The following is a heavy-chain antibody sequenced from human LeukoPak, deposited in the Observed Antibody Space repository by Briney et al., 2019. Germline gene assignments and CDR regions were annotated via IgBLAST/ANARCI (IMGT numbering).Heavy chain of an antibody. CDR2: IYYSGST. CDR3: AREGHDYGDYGADPYYFDY. J-gene: IGHJ4*02. CDR1: GGSISSYY. Sequence: NPSETLSLTCTVSGGSISSYYWSWIRQPPGKGLEWIGYIYYSGSTNYNPSLKSRVTISVDTSKNQFSLKLSSVTAADTAVYYCAREGHDYGDYGADPYYFDYWGQGTLVTVSS. D-gene: IGHD4-17*01. V-gene: IGHV4-59*12.